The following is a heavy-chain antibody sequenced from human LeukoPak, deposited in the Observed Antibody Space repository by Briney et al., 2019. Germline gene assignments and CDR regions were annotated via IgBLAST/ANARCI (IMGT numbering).Heavy chain of an antibody. Sequence: GGSLRLSCAASGFTFSSYGMHWVRQAPGKGLEWVAVISYDGSNKYYADSVKGRFTISRDNSKNTLYLQMNSLRAEDTAVYYCVRESYYCSGSPLPLDYWGQGTLVTVSS. J-gene: IGHJ4*02. CDR3: VRESYYCSGSPLPLDY. D-gene: IGHD3-10*01. V-gene: IGHV3-30*03. CDR1: GFTFSSYG. CDR2: ISYDGSNK.